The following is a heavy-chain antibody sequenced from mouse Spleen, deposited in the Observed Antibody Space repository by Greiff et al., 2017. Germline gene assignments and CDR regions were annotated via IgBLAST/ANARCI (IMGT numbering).Heavy chain of an antibody. CDR2: IWRGGST. Sequence: VHLVESGPGLVQPSQSLSITCTVSGFSLTSYGVHWVRQSPGKGLEWLGVIWRGGSTDYNSALKSRLSISKDNSKSQVFLKMNSLQTDDTARYYCARDGSSDNWYFDVWGAGTTVTVSS. D-gene: IGHD1-1*01. J-gene: IGHJ1*01. V-gene: IGHV2-4-1*01. CDR1: GFSLTSYG. CDR3: ARDGSSDNWYFDV.